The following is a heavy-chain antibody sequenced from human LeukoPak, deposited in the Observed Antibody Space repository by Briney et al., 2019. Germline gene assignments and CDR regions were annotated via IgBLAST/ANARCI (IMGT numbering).Heavy chain of an antibody. CDR3: ATLDYYGSGKELNWFDP. V-gene: IGHV1-46*01. D-gene: IGHD3-10*01. Sequence: ASVKVSCKASGYTFTSYYMHWVRQAPGQGLEWMGIINPSGGSTSYAQKFQGRVTMTRDTSISTAYMELSSLRSEGTAVYYCATLDYYGSGKELNWFDPWGQGTLVTVSS. CDR1: GYTFTSYY. J-gene: IGHJ5*02. CDR2: INPSGGST.